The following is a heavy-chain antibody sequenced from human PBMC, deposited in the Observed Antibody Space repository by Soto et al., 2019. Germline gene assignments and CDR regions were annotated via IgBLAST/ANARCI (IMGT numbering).Heavy chain of an antibody. Sequence: ASVXVSFKASLYTFTIYAMNLVLQAPGQRLECIGWINGGNVDTKYSQRFQDRVTITRDTSANTVYMELSSLTSEDTAIYYCARGTLYIYSEDLRWGRGTPLTVYS. CDR1: LYTFTIYA. CDR2: INGGNVDT. J-gene: IGHJ4*02. D-gene: IGHD3-16*01. CDR3: ARGTLYIYSEDLR. V-gene: IGHV1-3*01.